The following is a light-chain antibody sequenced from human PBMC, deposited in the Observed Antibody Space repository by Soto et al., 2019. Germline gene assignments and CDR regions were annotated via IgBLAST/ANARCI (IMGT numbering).Light chain of an antibody. Sequence: EIVLTQSPGTLSLSPGERATLSCRASQSLSKTYLAWYQKKPGQAPRLLIDGASSRATGTPDSFSGSGSGTDFTLTISRLEPEDFAVYYCQQYVSRPWTFGQGTKVEIK. CDR1: QSLSKTY. CDR3: QQYVSRPWT. V-gene: IGKV3-20*01. J-gene: IGKJ1*01. CDR2: GAS.